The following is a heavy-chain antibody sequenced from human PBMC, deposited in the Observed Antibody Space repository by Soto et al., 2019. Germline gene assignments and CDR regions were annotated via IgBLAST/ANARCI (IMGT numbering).Heavy chain of an antibody. V-gene: IGHV5-51*01. CDR2: IYPDDSET. D-gene: IGHD2-15*01. CDR1: GDRFTRYW. CDR3: ARVSSSIVVVPDYGMDV. Sequence: GESLKISCKGSGDRFTRYWIGWVRQMPGKGLEWMGIIYPDDSETRYSPSFQGQVTFSADKSISTAYLQLSSLKASDTAMYYCARVSSSIVVVPDYGMDVWGQGTTVTVSS. J-gene: IGHJ6*02.